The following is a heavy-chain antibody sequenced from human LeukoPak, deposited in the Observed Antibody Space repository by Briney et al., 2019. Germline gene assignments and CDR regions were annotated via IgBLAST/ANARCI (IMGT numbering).Heavy chain of an antibody. J-gene: IGHJ4*02. CDR1: SGSISGYY. D-gene: IGHD6-13*01. CDR2: IYTNGDT. V-gene: IGHV4-4*07. Sequence: SETLSLTCTVSSGSISGYYWSWLRQPAGQGLEWIGRIYTNGDTKFHPSLKSRVTMSVDTSKNHLSLKLRPVTAADTAVYYCARAAGAAGGQYFDYWGQGTVVTVSS. CDR3: ARAAGAAGGQYFDY.